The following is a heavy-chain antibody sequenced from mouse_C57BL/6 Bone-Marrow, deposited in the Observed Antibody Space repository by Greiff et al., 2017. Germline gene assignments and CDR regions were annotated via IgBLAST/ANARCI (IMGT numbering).Heavy chain of an antibody. D-gene: IGHD2-14*01. CDR3: TRGVLTDY. CDR1: GFNIKDDY. V-gene: IGHV14-4*01. Sequence: VQLQQSGAELVRPGASVKLSCTASGFNIKDDYMHWVKQRPEQGLEWIGWIDPENGDTEYASKFQGKATIPADTSSNTAYLQLSSLTSEDTAVYYCTRGVLTDYWGQGTTLTVSS. CDR2: IDPENGDT. J-gene: IGHJ2*01.